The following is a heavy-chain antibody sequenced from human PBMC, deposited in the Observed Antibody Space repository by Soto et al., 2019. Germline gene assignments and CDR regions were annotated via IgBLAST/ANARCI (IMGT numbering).Heavy chain of an antibody. V-gene: IGHV4-34*01. CDR1: GGSFSGYY. CDR3: ARGPRTGARGLRFLEWLFPSLDV. Sequence: SETLSLTCAVYGGSFSGYYWSWIRQPPGKGLEWIGEINHSGSTNYNPSLKSRVTISVDTSKNQCSLKLSSVTAADTAVYYCARGPRTGARGLRFLEWLFPSLDVWGKGTTVTVSS. CDR2: INHSGST. D-gene: IGHD3-3*01. J-gene: IGHJ6*04.